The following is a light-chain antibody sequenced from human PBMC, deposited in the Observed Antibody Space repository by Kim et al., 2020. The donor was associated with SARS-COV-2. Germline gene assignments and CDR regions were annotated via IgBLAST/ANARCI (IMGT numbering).Light chain of an antibody. CDR2: AAS. V-gene: IGKV1-12*01. J-gene: IGKJ4*01. CDR3: QQANTFPLT. CDR1: QGISTG. Sequence: ASVGDRVTITCRASQGISTGLGWYQQAPGKAPKLLIYAASTLQSGVPSRFSGGGSGSDFTLTISNLQPEDFATYYCQQANTFPLTFGGGTKVDIK.